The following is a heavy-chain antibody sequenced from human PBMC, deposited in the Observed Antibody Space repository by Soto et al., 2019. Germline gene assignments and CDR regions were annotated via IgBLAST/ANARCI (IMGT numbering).Heavy chain of an antibody. V-gene: IGHV1-8*01. CDR2: MNPNSGNT. CDR3: ARGRYDLNY. J-gene: IGHJ4*02. CDR1: GYTFTSYD. Sequence: ASVKVSCKASGYTFTSYDINWVRQATGQGLEWMGWMNPNSGNTAYAQKFQGRVTMTRNTSITTAYMELSSLKSEDTAVYYCARGRYDLNYWGKGSLVTVYS. D-gene: IGHD3-16*01.